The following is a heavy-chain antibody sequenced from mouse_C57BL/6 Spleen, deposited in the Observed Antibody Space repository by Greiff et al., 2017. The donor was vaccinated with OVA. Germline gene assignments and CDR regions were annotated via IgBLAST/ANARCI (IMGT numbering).Heavy chain of an antibody. V-gene: IGHV1-26*01. CDR1: GYTFTDYY. Sequence: EVQLQQSGPELVKPGASVKISCKASGYTFTDYYMNWVKQSHGKSLEWIGDINPNNGGTSYNQKFKGKATLTVDKSSSTAYMELRSLTSEDSAVYYCARGFYYGSSGYFDVWGTGTTVTVSS. CDR3: ARGFYYGSSGYFDV. D-gene: IGHD1-1*01. CDR2: INPNNGGT. J-gene: IGHJ1*03.